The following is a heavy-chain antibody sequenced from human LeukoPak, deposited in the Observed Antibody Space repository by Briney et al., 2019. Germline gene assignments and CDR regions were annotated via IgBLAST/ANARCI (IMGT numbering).Heavy chain of an antibody. V-gene: IGHV3-64D*06. Sequence: PGGSLRLSCSVPGFTFSTYVMHWVRQAPGKGLEYVSAMSSNGDNTYYADSVKGRFTISGDNSKNTLYLQMSSLRADDTAVYYCVRGTGYWGQGTLVTVSS. CDR2: MSSNGDNT. CDR1: GFTFSTYV. J-gene: IGHJ4*02. CDR3: VRGTGY.